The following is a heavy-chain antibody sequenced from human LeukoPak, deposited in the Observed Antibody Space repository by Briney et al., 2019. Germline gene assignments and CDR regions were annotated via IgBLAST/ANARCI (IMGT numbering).Heavy chain of an antibody. V-gene: IGHV1-8*01. J-gene: IGHJ5*02. D-gene: IGHD5-12*01. CDR1: GYSFNDYD. Sequence: ASVKVSCKASGYSFNDYDINWVRQATGQGLEWMGWMNPNTGNTDYAQKFQGRVTMTRDTSISTAYMELSGLRSEDTAIYYCAGGWEPYDYWFDPWGQRTLVTVSS. CDR2: MNPNTGNT. CDR3: AGGWEPYDYWFDP.